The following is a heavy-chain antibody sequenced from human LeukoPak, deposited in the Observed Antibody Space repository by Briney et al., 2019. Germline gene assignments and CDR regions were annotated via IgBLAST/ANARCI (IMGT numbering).Heavy chain of an antibody. J-gene: IGHJ3*02. D-gene: IGHD1-14*01. V-gene: IGHV4-34*01. Sequence: PSETLSLTCAVYGGSFSGYYWSWIRQPPGKGLEWIGEINHSGSTNYNPSLKSRVTISVDTSKNQFSLKLSSVTAADTAVYYCARDGFAGPRNAFDIWGQGTMVTVSS. CDR2: INHSGST. CDR1: GGSFSGYY. CDR3: ARDGFAGPRNAFDI.